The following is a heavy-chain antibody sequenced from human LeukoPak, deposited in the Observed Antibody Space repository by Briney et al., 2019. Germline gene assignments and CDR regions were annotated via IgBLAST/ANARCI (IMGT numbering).Heavy chain of an antibody. J-gene: IGHJ6*04. CDR1: GGTFSSYA. CDR3: AREERYGDYEVGYYYYGMDA. V-gene: IGHV1-69*13. Sequence: GASVKVSCKASGGTFSSYAISWVRQPPGQGLEWMGGVIPIFGTANYAQKFQGRVTITADQSTSTAYMELSSLRSEDTAVYYCAREERYGDYEVGYYYYGMDAWGKGTTVTVSS. D-gene: IGHD4-17*01. CDR2: VIPIFGTA.